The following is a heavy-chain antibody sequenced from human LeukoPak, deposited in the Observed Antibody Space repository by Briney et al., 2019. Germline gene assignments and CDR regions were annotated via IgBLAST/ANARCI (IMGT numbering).Heavy chain of an antibody. J-gene: IGHJ6*02. CDR3: AGYGNHGMDV. Sequence: PSETLSLTCTVSGGSISSYYWSWIRQPPGKGLEWIGYIYYSGSTNYSPSLKSRVTISVDTSKNQFSLKLSSVTAADTAVYYCAGYGNHGMDVWGQGTTVTVSS. CDR2: IYYSGST. D-gene: IGHD1-14*01. CDR1: GGSISSYY. V-gene: IGHV4-59*08.